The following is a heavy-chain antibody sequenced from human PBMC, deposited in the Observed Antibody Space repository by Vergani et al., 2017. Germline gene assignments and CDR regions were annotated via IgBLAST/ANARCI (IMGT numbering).Heavy chain of an antibody. CDR2: FIPIFGTA. J-gene: IGHJ6*03. CDR1: GGTFSSYA. Sequence: QVQLVQSGAEVKKPGSSVKVSCKASGGTFSSYAISWVRQAPGQGLEWMGGFIPIFGTANYAQKFQGRVTITADESTSTAYMELSSLRSEDTAVYYCARGLXTAMANYYYYYMDVWGKGTTVTVSS. D-gene: IGHD5-18*01. V-gene: IGHV1-69*01. CDR3: ARGLXTAMANYYYYYMDV.